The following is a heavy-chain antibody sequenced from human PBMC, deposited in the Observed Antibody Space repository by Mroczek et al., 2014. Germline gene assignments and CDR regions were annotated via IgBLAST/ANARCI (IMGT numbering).Heavy chain of an antibody. CDR1: GGSFSGYY. CDR3: ARGTRSSSPFDY. Sequence: QVQLQQWGAGLLKPSETLSLTCAVYGGSFSGYYWSWIRQPPGKGLEWIGEINHSGSTNYNPSLKSRVTISVDTSKNQFSLKLSSVTAADTAVYYCARGTRSSSPFDYWGQGTLVTVSS. V-gene: IGHV4-34*01. D-gene: IGHD2-2*01. CDR2: INHSGST. J-gene: IGHJ4*02.